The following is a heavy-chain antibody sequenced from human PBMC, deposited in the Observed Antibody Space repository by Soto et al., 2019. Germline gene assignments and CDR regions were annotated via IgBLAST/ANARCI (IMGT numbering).Heavy chain of an antibody. CDR3: ARAEKATIFGVPPPASGMDV. J-gene: IGHJ6*02. Sequence: QEQLQESGPGLVKPSQTLSLTCTVSGGSISSGGYYWSWIRLHPGKGLEWIGYIYYSGSTYYRPALKSRVTIAVDTSKNQFSLKLSSVTAADTAVYYCARAEKATIFGVPPPASGMDVWGQGTTVTVSS. CDR2: IYYSGST. D-gene: IGHD3-3*01. V-gene: IGHV4-31*03. CDR1: GGSISSGGYY.